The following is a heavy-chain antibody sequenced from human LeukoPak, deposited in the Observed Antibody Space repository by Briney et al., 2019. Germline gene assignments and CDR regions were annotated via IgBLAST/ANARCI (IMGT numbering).Heavy chain of an antibody. CDR1: GYVFIDYA. CDR3: ARAVRGVRSYYYYMDV. J-gene: IGHJ6*03. V-gene: IGHV1-2*02. D-gene: IGHD3-10*01. CDR2: INPNSGGT. Sequence: ASVKVSCKASGYVFIDYAINWVRQAPGQGLEWMGWINPNSGGTNYAQKFQGRVTMTRDTSISTACMELSRLRSDDTAVYYCARAVRGVRSYYYYMDVWGKGTTVTVSS.